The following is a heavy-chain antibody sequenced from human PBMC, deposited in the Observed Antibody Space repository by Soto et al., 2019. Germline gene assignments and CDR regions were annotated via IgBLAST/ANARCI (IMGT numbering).Heavy chain of an antibody. CDR1: GGSLGRSSYY. J-gene: IGHJ5*02. Sequence: QMQLPESGPGLMKPSETLSLTCTVSGGSLGRSSYYWDWIRQPPGKGLEWMGNINYNGDTYYNPSLKSVVTMSVDTSKNQFALRLSSVAAAPTAVYYCARHRRTENRFDPWGQGALVTV. CDR3: ARHRRTENRFDP. V-gene: IGHV4-39*01. CDR2: INYNGDT.